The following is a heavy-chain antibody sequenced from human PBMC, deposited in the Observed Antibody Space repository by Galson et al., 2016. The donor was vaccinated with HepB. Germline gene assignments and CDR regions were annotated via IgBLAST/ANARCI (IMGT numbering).Heavy chain of an antibody. Sequence: PALVKPTQTLTLTCTFSGFSLSTSGMCVSWIRQPPGKALEWLARIDWDDDKYYSTSLNTRLTISKDASKNQVVLTMTNVDPVDTATYYCARIRGHAPDFYDSSGYYFDYWGQGTLVTVSS. V-gene: IGHV2-70*11. CDR2: IDWDDDK. D-gene: IGHD3-22*01. J-gene: IGHJ4*02. CDR3: ARIRGHAPDFYDSSGYYFDY. CDR1: GFSLSTSGMC.